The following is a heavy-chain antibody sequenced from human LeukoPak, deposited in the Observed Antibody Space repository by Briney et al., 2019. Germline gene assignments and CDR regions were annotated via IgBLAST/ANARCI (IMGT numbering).Heavy chain of an antibody. D-gene: IGHD4-17*01. V-gene: IGHV3-15*01. CDR1: GFNFNNAW. Sequence: GGSLRLSCAASGFNFNNAWMNWVRQAPGKWLEWVGRIKRKSDGGTTDNAAPVKGRFTISKDNSKNTLYLQMNSLKTEDTGIYYCTTGTLTSDYWGQGTLVTVSS. CDR2: IKRKSDGGTT. CDR3: TTGTLTSDY. J-gene: IGHJ4*02.